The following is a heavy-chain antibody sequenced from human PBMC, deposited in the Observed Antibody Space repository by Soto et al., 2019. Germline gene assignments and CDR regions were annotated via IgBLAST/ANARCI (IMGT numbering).Heavy chain of an antibody. CDR3: ARGDYYDSSGYYNLDY. V-gene: IGHV3-48*03. D-gene: IGHD3-22*01. CDR1: GFTFSSYE. CDR2: ISSSGSTI. J-gene: IGHJ4*02. Sequence: GGSLRLSCAASGFTFSSYEMNWVRQAPGKGLEWVSYISSSGSTIYYADSVKGRFTISRDNAKNSLYLQMNSLRAEDTAVYYCARGDYYDSSGYYNLDYWGQGXLVTVSS.